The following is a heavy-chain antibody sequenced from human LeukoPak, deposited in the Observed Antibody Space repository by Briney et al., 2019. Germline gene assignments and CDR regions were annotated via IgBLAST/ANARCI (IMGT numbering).Heavy chain of an antibody. CDR1: GFTFSRHW. CDR2: IKSDGSET. CDR3: ARVISYFDL. D-gene: IGHD3-3*02. Sequence: GGSLRLSSAASGFTFSRHWMHWVRQGPGKGLEWVSRIKSDGSETQYADSVKGRFTISRDNAHNTLYLQMTSLRPEDTAIYYCARVISYFDLWGQGALVTASS. V-gene: IGHV3-74*01. J-gene: IGHJ4*02.